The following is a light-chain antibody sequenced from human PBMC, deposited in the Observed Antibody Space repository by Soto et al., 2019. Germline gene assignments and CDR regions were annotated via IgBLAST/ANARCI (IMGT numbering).Light chain of an antibody. CDR1: QGVGRN. V-gene: IGKV3-15*01. CDR2: GAS. Sequence: EIVMTQSPATLSVSPGERATLSCRASQGVGRNLAWYHQKPGQAPRLLIYGASTRATGIPDRFSGSGSGTAFTLTIRSLQSEDCAIYSCQQYNHWPPLTFGGGTKVEIK. J-gene: IGKJ4*01. CDR3: QQYNHWPPLT.